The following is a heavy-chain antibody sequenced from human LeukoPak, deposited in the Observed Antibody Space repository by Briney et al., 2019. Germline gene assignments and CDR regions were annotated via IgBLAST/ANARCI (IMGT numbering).Heavy chain of an antibody. CDR3: ARIDDYYGSGSSLDY. V-gene: IGHV3-21*01. J-gene: IGHJ4*02. Sequence: GGSLRLSCAASGFTFSSYSMNWVRQAPGKELEWVSSISSSSSYIYYADSVKGRFTISRDNAKNSLYLQMNSLRAEDTAVYYCARIDDYYGSGSSLDYWGQGTLVTVSS. CDR2: ISSSSSYI. D-gene: IGHD3-10*01. CDR1: GFTFSSYS.